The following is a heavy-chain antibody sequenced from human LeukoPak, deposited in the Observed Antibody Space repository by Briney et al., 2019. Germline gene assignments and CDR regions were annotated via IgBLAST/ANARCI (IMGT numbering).Heavy chain of an antibody. CDR3: ARDAPYCSGSSCYVDD. J-gene: IGHJ4*02. CDR1: GGTFSSYA. V-gene: IGHV1-69*13. Sequence: SVKVSCKASGGTFSSYAISWVRQAPGQGLEWMGGIIPIFGTANYAQKFQGRVTITADESTSTAYMELSSLRSEDTAVYYCARDAPYCSGSSCYVDDWGQGTLVTVSS. CDR2: IIPIFGTA. D-gene: IGHD2-15*01.